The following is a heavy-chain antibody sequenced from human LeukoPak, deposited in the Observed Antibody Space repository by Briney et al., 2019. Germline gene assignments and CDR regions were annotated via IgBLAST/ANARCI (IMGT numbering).Heavy chain of an antibody. J-gene: IGHJ4*02. CDR3: ARDYGDSFDY. V-gene: IGHV3-30*04. Sequence: GGSLRLSCAASGFTFSSYAMHWVRQAPGKGLEWVAVISYDGSNKYYADSVKGRFTISRDNSKNTLYLQMNSLRAEDTAVYYCARDYGDSFDYWGQGTLVTVSP. CDR2: ISYDGSNK. CDR1: GFTFSSYA. D-gene: IGHD4-17*01.